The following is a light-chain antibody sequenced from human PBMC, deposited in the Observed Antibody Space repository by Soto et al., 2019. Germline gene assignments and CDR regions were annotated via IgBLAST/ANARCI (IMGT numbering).Light chain of an antibody. V-gene: IGKV3-15*01. CDR1: QSVSSL. Sequence: IVMTQSPATLSVSPGDRATLSCRASQSVSSLLAWYQQKPGQAPRLLLYGASTRATGIPARFSGSGSGTEFTLTISSLQSEDFAVYYCQQYSDRPYTFGQG. J-gene: IGKJ2*01. CDR3: QQYSDRPYT. CDR2: GAS.